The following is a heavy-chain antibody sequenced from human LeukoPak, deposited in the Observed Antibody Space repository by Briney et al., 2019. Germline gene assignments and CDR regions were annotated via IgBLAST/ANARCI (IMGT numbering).Heavy chain of an antibody. CDR1: GFTFSNFA. Sequence: GGSLRLSCAASGFTFSNFAMSWVRQAPGKGLEWVSTLSGRGTTTNYADSVKGRFTMSRDNSKNTLYLQMDSLRAEDTAVYYCAKDQRTYDFWSGYYPNWFDPWGQGTLVTVSS. CDR3: AKDQRTYDFWSGYYPNWFDP. J-gene: IGHJ5*02. D-gene: IGHD3-3*01. V-gene: IGHV3-23*01. CDR2: LSGRGTTT.